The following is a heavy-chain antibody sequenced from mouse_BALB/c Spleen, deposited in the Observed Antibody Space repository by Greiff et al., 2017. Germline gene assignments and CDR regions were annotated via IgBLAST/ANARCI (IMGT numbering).Heavy chain of an antibody. CDR2: ISTYYGDA. D-gene: IGHD1-1*01. CDR3: ARGDYYGSSYYFDD. J-gene: IGHJ2*01. Sequence: VQLQQSGAELVRPGVSVKISCKGSGYPFTDYAMHWVKQSHAKSLEWIGVISTYYGDASYNQKFKGKATMTVDKSSSTAYMELARLTSEDSAIYYFARGDYYGSSYYFDDWGQGTTLTVSS. V-gene: IGHV1S137*01. CDR1: GYPFTDYA.